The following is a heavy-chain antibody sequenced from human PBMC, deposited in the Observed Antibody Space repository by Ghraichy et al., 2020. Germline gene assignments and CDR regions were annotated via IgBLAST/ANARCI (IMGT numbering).Heavy chain of an antibody. Sequence: VGRNRSKANGYGTAYAASVKGRFTISRDDSENTAYLQMNSLRTEDTAMYYCTRHSHYDFAVGDFWG. CDR3: TRHSHYDFAVGDF. D-gene: IGHD3-3*01. J-gene: IGHJ6*02. V-gene: IGHV3-73*01. CDR2: NRSKANGYGT.